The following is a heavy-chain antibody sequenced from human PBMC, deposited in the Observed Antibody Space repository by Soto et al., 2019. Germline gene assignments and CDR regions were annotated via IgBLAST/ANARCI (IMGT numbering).Heavy chain of an antibody. J-gene: IGHJ3*02. CDR3: ASGGYYDSSGSGAFDI. V-gene: IGHV1-69*13. CDR1: GGTFSSYA. D-gene: IGHD3-22*01. Sequence: ASVKVSCKASGGTFSSYAISWVRQAPGQGLEWMGGIIPIFGTANYAQKFQGRVTITADESTSTAYMELSSLRSEDTAVYYCASGGYYDSSGSGAFDIWGQGTMVTVSS. CDR2: IIPIFGTA.